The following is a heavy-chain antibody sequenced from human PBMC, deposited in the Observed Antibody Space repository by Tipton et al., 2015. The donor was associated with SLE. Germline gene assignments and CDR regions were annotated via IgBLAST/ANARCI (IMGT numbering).Heavy chain of an antibody. CDR2: ISGSGGST. V-gene: IGHV3-23*01. J-gene: IGHJ3*02. CDR3: ARDRVVGPAAFDI. Sequence: SLRLSCAASGFTFSSYAMSWVRQAPGKGLEWVSAISGSGGSTYYADSVKGRFTISRDNAKNSLYLQMNSLRAEDTAVYYCARDRVVGPAAFDIWGQGTMVTVSS. CDR1: GFTFSSYA.